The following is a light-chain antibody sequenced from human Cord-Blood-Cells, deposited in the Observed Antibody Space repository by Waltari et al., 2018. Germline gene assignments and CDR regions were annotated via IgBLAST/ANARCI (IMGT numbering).Light chain of an antibody. CDR3: SSYAGSNNYV. J-gene: IGLJ1*01. CDR2: EVS. Sequence: QSALTQPPSASGSPGQSVTISCTGTSSDVGGYNYVSWYQQHPGKAPKLLIYEVSKRPSGVLERFSGSKSGNTASLTVSGLQAEDEADYYCSSYAGSNNYVFGTGTKVTVL. V-gene: IGLV2-8*01. CDR1: SSDVGGYNY.